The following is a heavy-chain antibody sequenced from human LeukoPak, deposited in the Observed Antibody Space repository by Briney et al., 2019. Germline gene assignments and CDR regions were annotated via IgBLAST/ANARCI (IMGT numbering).Heavy chain of an antibody. CDR1: GFTFSSYS. CDR2: ISSSSSYI. CDR3: ARVLAGAAPAGFDEFDF. Sequence: KPGGSLRLSCAASGFTFSSYSMNWVRQAPGKGLEWVSSISSSSSYIYYADSVKGRFTISRDNAKKSLYLQMSSLRVEDTAVYYCARVLAGAAPAGFDEFDFWGQGTIITVSS. D-gene: IGHD1-26*01. V-gene: IGHV3-21*01. J-gene: IGHJ3*01.